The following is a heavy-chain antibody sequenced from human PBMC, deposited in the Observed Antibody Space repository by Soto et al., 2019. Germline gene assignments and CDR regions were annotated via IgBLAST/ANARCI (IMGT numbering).Heavy chain of an antibody. D-gene: IGHD4-17*01. CDR1: GYTFTSYG. V-gene: IGHV1-18*04. J-gene: IGHJ6*02. CDR3: AREGAYGDYPYYYYGMDV. Sequence: ASVKVSCKASGYTFTSYGISWARQAPGQGLEWMGWISAYNGNTNYAQKLQGRVTMTTDTSTSTAYMELKSLRSDDTAVYYCAREGAYGDYPYYYYGMDVWGQGTTVTVSS. CDR2: ISAYNGNT.